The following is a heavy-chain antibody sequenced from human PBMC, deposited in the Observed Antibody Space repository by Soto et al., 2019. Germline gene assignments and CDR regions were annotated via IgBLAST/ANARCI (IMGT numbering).Heavy chain of an antibody. D-gene: IGHD6-13*01. V-gene: IGHV1-3*01. CDR3: VRVRRQGATWYHSYCMEV. CDR1: GYTFTSYA. J-gene: IGHJ6*02. Sequence: ASVKVSCKASGYTFTSYAMHWVRQAPGQRLEWMGWINAGNGNTKYSQKFQGRVTITRDTSASTAYMELSSLRSEDTAVYYCVRVRRQGATWYHSYCMEVWGPGTPVTVSS. CDR2: INAGNGNT.